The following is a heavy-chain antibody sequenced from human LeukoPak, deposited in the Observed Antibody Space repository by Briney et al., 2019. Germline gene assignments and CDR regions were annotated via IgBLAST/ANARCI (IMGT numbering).Heavy chain of an antibody. CDR3: ARSGGYSYGPYFDY. V-gene: IGHV4-38-2*02. J-gene: IGHJ4*02. CDR2: IYHSGST. Sequence: SETLSLTCTVSGYSISSGYYWGWIRPPPGKGLELIGSIYHSGSTYYNPSLKSRVTISVDTSKNQFSLKLSSVTAADTAVYYCARSGGYSYGPYFDYWGQGTLVTVSS. D-gene: IGHD5-18*01. CDR1: GYSISSGYY.